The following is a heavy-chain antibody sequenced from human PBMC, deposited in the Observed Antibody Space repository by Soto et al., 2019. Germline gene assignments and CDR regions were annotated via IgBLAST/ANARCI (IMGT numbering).Heavy chain of an antibody. V-gene: IGHV1-18*04. CDR3: ARDPIAVAGTYYYGMDV. Sequence: XAVKVSCKASGYPFTSYGISWVRRAPGQGLEWMGWISAYNGNTNYAQKLQGRVTMTTDTSTSTAYMELRSLRSDDTAVYYCARDPIAVAGTYYYGMDVWGQGTTVTVSS. CDR1: GYPFTSYG. D-gene: IGHD6-19*01. J-gene: IGHJ6*02. CDR2: ISAYNGNT.